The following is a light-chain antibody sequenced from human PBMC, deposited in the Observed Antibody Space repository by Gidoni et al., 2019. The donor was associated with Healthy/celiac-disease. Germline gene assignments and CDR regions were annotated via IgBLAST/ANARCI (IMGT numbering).Light chain of an antibody. V-gene: IGKV2-28*01. CDR2: LGS. J-gene: IGKJ1*01. CDR3: MLALQTPPWT. CDR1: QSLLHSNGYNY. Sequence: DIVMTQSSLSLLATSGEPASISCRSSQSLLHSNGYNYLDWYLQTPWQSPQLLIYLGSNRASGVPSRFSGSESGTDFTLKISRVEAEDVGVYYCMLALQTPPWTFGQGTKVEIK.